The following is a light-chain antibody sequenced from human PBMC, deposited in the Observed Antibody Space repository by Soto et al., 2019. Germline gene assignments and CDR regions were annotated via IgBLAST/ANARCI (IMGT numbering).Light chain of an antibody. CDR2: KVS. V-gene: IGKV2-30*02. CDR3: MQGSHWPPIT. Sequence: DVVVTQSPLSLPVTLGQAASISCRSSQSLVHSDGNTYLSWFHQRTGQSPRRLIYKVSNRDSGVPGRFSGSGSGTDFTLKISRVEAEDVGVYYCMQGSHWPPITFGQGTRLEIK. J-gene: IGKJ5*01. CDR1: QSLVHSDGNTY.